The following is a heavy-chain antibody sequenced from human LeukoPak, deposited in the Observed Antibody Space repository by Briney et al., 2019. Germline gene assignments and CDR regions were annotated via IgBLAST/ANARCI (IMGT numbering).Heavy chain of an antibody. Sequence: GESLKISCKGSGYRFTNYWVSWVRKMPGKGLEWMGRIDPSDSYTSYSPSFQGHVTISVDKSISTAYLQWSSLEASDTAMYYCARRVVVPTAGSFDPWGQGTLVIVSS. D-gene: IGHD2-2*01. V-gene: IGHV5-10-1*01. J-gene: IGHJ5*02. CDR1: GYRFTNYW. CDR2: IDPSDSYT. CDR3: ARRVVVPTAGSFDP.